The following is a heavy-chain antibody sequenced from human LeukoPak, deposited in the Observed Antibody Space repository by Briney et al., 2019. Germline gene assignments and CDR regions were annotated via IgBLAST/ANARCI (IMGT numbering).Heavy chain of an antibody. CDR1: GFTFSTYS. D-gene: IGHD2-2*01. J-gene: IGHJ4*02. Sequence: GGSLRLSCAASGFTFSTYSMNWVRQAPGKGLEWVSYISSSTSTIYYADSVKGRLTISRDNAKNSLYLQMNSLRAEDTAVYYCARDHVPAAARCFDYWGQGTLVTVSS. CDR2: ISSSTSTI. V-gene: IGHV3-48*04. CDR3: ARDHVPAAARCFDY.